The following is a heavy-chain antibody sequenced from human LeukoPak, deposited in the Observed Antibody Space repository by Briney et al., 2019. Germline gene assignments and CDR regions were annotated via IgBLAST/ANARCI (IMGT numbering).Heavy chain of an antibody. CDR3: ARYNSGSERKKPLDY. CDR1: GYTFTTYY. D-gene: IGHD3-10*01. Sequence: ASVKVSCKASGYTFTTYYIHWVRQAPGQGLEWMGIINPSGGGTSSAQKFQGRVTMTRDTSTTTVYMELSSLRSEDTAVYYCARYNSGSERKKPLDYWGQGTLVTVSS. J-gene: IGHJ4*02. V-gene: IGHV1-46*03. CDR2: INPSGGGT.